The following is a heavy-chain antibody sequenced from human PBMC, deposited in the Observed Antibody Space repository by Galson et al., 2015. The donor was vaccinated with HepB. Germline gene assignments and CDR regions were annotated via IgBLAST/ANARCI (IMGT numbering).Heavy chain of an antibody. Sequence: SVKVSCKASGYTFTGYYMHWVRQAPGQGLEWMGRINPNSGGTNYAQKFQGRVTMTRDTSISTAYMELSRLRSDDTAVYYCARAVKAVIIDSHAFDIWGQGTMVTVSS. D-gene: IGHD3-10*01. J-gene: IGHJ3*02. CDR3: ARAVKAVIIDSHAFDI. CDR2: INPNSGGT. V-gene: IGHV1-2*06. CDR1: GYTFTGYY.